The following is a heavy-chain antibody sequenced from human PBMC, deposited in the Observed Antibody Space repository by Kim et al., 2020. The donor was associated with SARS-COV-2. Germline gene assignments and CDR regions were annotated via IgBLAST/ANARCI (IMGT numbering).Heavy chain of an antibody. CDR2: IT. V-gene: IGHV3-74*01. CDR3: AKGGATVIDY. Sequence: ITGYADSVKGRFTISRDNGKNTLFLQVDSLRVEDTAMYYCAKGGATVIDYWGQGTLVTVSS. D-gene: IGHD1-26*01. J-gene: IGHJ4*02.